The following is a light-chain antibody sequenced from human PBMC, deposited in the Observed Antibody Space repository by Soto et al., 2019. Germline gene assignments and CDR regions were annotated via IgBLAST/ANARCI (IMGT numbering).Light chain of an antibody. CDR3: MQSTHGPPT. Sequence: DVVMTQSALSRPVAVXQTTSIGCGSSQSVSDDDVXXYLXXXQQXXGXPPRXXXGWXSNLESGGPGRLSGSGAGTDFTLKISRVEAEYVGVYYCMQSTHGPPTFGQGTKVDIK. CDR1: QSVSDDDVXXY. CDR2: WXS. V-gene: IGKV2-30*01. J-gene: IGKJ1*01.